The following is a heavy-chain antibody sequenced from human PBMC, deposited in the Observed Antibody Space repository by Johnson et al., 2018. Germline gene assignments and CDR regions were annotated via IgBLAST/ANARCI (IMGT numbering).Heavy chain of an antibody. CDR2: ITTNVEGETR. CDR3: STLTPYDVNV. CDR1: GFTFNNAW. V-gene: IGHV3-15*01. J-gene: IGHJ6*02. Sequence: VQLVESGGGLVKXGGSXRLXCAASGFTFNNAWMSWVRQAPGKGLEWVARITTNVEGETRDYTAPVKGRFSISRDDSTNTLYLQMSSLKTEDTAVYYCSTLTPYDVNVWGQGTTVTVSS. D-gene: IGHD3-3*01.